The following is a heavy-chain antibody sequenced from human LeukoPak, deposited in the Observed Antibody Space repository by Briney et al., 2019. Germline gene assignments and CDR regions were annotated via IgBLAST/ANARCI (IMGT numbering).Heavy chain of an antibody. CDR3: ATFPPRQLLDSNWLDP. CDR2: FDPEDGET. D-gene: IGHD2-2*01. V-gene: IGHV1-24*01. J-gene: IGHJ5*02. Sequence: PWASVKVSCKVSGYALTELSMHWVRQAPGKGLEWMGGFDPEDGETIYAQKFQGRVTMTEDTSTDTAYMELSSLRSEDTAVYYCATFPPRQLLDSNWLDPWGQGTLVTVSS. CDR1: GYALTELS.